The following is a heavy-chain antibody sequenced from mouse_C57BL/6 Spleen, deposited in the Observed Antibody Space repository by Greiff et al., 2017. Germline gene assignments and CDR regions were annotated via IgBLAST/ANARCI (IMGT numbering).Heavy chain of an antibody. J-gene: IGHJ2*01. V-gene: IGHV1-69*01. CDR2: IDPSDSYT. D-gene: IGHD1-1*01. Sequence: QVQLQQPGAELVMPGASVKLSCKASGYTFTSYWMHWVKQRPGQGLAWIGEIDPSDSYTNYNQKFKGKSTLTVDKSSSTAYMQLSSLTSEDSAVYYCARKETYYYGSSLDYWGQGTTLTVSS. CDR1: GYTFTSYW. CDR3: ARKETYYYGSSLDY.